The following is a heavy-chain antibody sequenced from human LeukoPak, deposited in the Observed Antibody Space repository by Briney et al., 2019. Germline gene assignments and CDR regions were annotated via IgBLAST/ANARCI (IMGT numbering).Heavy chain of an antibody. Sequence: ASVKVSCKASGYTFTSYGISWVRQAPGQGLEWMGWISAYNGNTNYAQKLQGRVTMTTDTSTSTAYMELRSLRSDDTAVYYCARDRRYSSSPNWFDPWAREPWSPSPQ. J-gene: IGHJ5*02. CDR3: ARDRRYSSSPNWFDP. D-gene: IGHD6-13*01. CDR1: GYTFTSYG. V-gene: IGHV1-18*01. CDR2: ISAYNGNT.